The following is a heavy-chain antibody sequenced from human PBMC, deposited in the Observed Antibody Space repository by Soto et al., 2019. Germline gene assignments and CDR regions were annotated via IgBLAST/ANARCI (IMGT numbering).Heavy chain of an antibody. CDR3: ARCLSSGWFDY. Sequence: SVKGRFTISRDNTKKSLYLQMNSLRAEDTAVYYCARCLSSGWFDYWGQGTLVTVSA. D-gene: IGHD6-19*01. V-gene: IGHV3-21*01. J-gene: IGHJ5*01.